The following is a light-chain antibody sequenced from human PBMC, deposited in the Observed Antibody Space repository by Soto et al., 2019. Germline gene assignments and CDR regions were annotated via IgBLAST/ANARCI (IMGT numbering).Light chain of an antibody. V-gene: IGKV1-5*01. Sequence: DIQMTQSPSTLSASVGDRVTITCRASQSINNWLAWYQQKPGKAPKLLICDASSLESGVPSRFSGSGSGTQFTLTISSLQPDDFATYYCQQYNTYSTFGPGTKVEIK. CDR3: QQYNTYST. CDR1: QSINNW. CDR2: DAS. J-gene: IGKJ1*01.